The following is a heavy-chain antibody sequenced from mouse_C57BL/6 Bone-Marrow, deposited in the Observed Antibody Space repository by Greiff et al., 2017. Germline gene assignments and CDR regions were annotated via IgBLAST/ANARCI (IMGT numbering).Heavy chain of an antibody. CDR3: ARLGDYYGHYAMDY. J-gene: IGHJ4*01. V-gene: IGHV5-15*01. D-gene: IGHD1-1*01. Sequence: DVKLVESGGGLVQPGGSLKLSCAASGFTFSDYGMAWVRQAPRKGPEWVAFLRNLAYSIYYADTVTGRFTISRENAKNTLYLEMSSLRSEDTAMYYCARLGDYYGHYAMDYGGQGTSVTVSA. CDR2: LRNLAYSI. CDR1: GFTFSDYG.